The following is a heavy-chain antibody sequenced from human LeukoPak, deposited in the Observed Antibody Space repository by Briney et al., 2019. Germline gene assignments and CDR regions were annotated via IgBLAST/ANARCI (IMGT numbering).Heavy chain of an antibody. D-gene: IGHD3-10*01. Sequence: GGSLRLSCVASGFTFTNTWMSWVRQAPGKGLEWVGRLESNRDGGTTDYAAPVEGRFSISRDDSRNTLFLQMNSLRAEDTAVYYCAKRYYYGSGSYYPPFDYWGQGTLVTVSS. V-gene: IGHV3-15*04. CDR1: GFTFTNTW. J-gene: IGHJ4*02. CDR3: AKRYYYGSGSYYPPFDY. CDR2: LESNRDGGTT.